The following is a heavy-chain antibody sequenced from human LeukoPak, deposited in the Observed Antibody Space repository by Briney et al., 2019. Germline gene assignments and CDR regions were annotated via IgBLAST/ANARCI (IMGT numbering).Heavy chain of an antibody. CDR2: IYYSGST. J-gene: IGHJ5*02. D-gene: IGHD3-22*01. V-gene: IGHV4-39*01. CDR3: VRSSGYYYWFDP. Sequence: PSETLSLTCTVSGGSISSSSYYWGWIRQPPGKGLEWIGSIYYSGSTYYNPSLKSRVTISVDTSKNQFSLKLSSVTAADTAVYYCVRSSGYYYWFDPWGQGTLVTVSS. CDR1: GGSISSSSYY.